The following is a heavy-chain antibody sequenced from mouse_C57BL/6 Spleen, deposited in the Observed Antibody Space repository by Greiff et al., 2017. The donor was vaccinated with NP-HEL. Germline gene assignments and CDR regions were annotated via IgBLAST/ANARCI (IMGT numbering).Heavy chain of an antibody. CDR1: GYTFTSYW. D-gene: IGHD2-3*01. J-gene: IGHJ4*01. CDR3: ARSLYDGDYYAMDY. Sequence: VQLQQSGAELVKPGASVKLSCKASGYTFTSYWMHWVKQRPGQGLEWIGMIHPNSGRTNYNEKFKSKATLTVDKSSSTAYMQLSSLTSEDSAVYYCARSLYDGDYYAMDYWGQGTSVTVSS. V-gene: IGHV1-64*01. CDR2: IHPNSGRT.